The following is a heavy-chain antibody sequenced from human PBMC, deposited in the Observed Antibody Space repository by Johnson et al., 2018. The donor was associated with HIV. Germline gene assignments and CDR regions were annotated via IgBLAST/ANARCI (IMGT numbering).Heavy chain of an antibody. J-gene: IGHJ3*02. Sequence: VQLVESGGALVQPGRSLRLSCAASGFTFTSFAMHWVRQAPGKGLEWVSGINWNGGSTGYADSVKGRFTISRDNAKNSLYLQMNSLRAEDTALYYCARDHLSSRGAFDIWGQGTMVTVSS. CDR3: ARDHLSSRGAFDI. V-gene: IGHV3-20*04. CDR2: INWNGGST. CDR1: GFTFTSFA. D-gene: IGHD6-13*01.